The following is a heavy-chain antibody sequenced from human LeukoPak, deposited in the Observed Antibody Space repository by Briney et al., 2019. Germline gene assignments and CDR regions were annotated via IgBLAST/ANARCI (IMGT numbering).Heavy chain of an antibody. V-gene: IGHV3-30-3*01. J-gene: IGHJ4*02. CDR2: ISSDGTNK. CDR1: GFTFSSYT. CDR3: AKDLGDYDFWSGYYIGTHYFDY. D-gene: IGHD3-3*01. Sequence: PGGSLRLSCAASGFTFSSYTMHWVRQAPGKGLEWVAVISSDGTNKYYADSVQGRFTISRDNSKNTLYLQMNSLRAEDTAVYYCAKDLGDYDFWSGYYIGTHYFDYWGQGTLVTVSS.